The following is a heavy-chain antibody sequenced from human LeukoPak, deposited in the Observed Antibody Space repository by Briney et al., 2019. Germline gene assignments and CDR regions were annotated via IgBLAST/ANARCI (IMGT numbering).Heavy chain of an antibody. Sequence: SETLSLPCAVYGGSFSGYYWRWIRQPPGKGLEWIGETNHSGSTNYKPSLKSRVTISVDKSKTQFSLKMSSVTAADTAVYYGARRCPASYYYYHMDGWGKGTTITVSS. CDR2: TNHSGST. V-gene: IGHV4-34*01. CDR1: GGSFSGYY. D-gene: IGHD4/OR15-4a*01. J-gene: IGHJ6*03. CDR3: ARRCPASYYYYHMDG.